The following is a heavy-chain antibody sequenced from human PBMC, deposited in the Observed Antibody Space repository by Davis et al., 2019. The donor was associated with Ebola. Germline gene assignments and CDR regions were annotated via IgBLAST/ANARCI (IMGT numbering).Heavy chain of an antibody. CDR2: INHSGST. CDR1: GGSFSGYY. J-gene: IGHJ3*02. CDR3: ARARPYYYYDSSGYYANDAFDI. Sequence: SETLSLTCAVYGGSFSGYYWSWIRQPPGKGLEWIGEINHSGSTNYNPSLKSRVTISVDTSKNQFSLKLSSVTAADTAVYYCARARPYYYYDSSGYYANDAFDIWGQGTMVTVSS. V-gene: IGHV4-34*01. D-gene: IGHD3-22*01.